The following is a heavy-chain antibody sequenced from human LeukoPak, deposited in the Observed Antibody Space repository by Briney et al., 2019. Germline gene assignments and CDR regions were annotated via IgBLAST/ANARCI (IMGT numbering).Heavy chain of an antibody. CDR3: ARGRSWYGDSYFDY. J-gene: IGHJ4*02. D-gene: IGHD4-17*01. CDR1: GGSFSGYY. CDR2: INHSGST. Sequence: SETLSLTYAAYGGSFSGYYWSWIRQPPGKGLEWIGEINHSGSTNYNPPLKSRVTISVDTSKNQFSLKLSSVTAADTAVYYCARGRSWYGDSYFDYWGQGTLVAVSS. V-gene: IGHV4-34*01.